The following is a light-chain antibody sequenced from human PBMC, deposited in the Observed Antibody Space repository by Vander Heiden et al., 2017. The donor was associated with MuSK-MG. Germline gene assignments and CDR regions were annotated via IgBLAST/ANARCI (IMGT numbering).Light chain of an antibody. CDR3: QQYGSSPNT. CDR2: GAS. Sequence: EIVLTQPPGTLSLSLGEGATLSCRASQSVSSSYLAWYQQKPGQAPRLLSYGASSRATGIPDRFSGSGSGTDFTLTISRLEPEDFAVYYCQQYGSSPNTFGQGTKLEIK. CDR1: QSVSSSY. J-gene: IGKJ2*01. V-gene: IGKV3-20*01.